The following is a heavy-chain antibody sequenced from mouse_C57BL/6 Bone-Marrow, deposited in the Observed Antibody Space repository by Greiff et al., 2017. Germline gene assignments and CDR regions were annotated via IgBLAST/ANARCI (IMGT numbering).Heavy chain of an antibody. J-gene: IGHJ2*01. CDR2: ISRGSSTI. V-gene: IGHV5-17*01. CDR1: GFTFSDYG. CDR3: ARGKSLDY. Sequence: EVKVVESGGGLVKPGGSLKLSCAASGFTFSDYGMHWVRQAPEKGLEWVAYISRGSSTIYYADTVKGRFTISRDNSKNTLFLQMTSLRSEDTAVYYCARGKSLDYWGQGTTLTVSS.